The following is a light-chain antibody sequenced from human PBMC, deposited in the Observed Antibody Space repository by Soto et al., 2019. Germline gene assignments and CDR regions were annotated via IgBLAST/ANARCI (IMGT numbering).Light chain of an antibody. CDR2: AAS. J-gene: IGKJ2*01. CDR1: QTIRTL. CDR3: QQSLTIPYT. V-gene: IGKV1-39*01. Sequence: DIQMTQSPSSLSASVRDRVTITCRASQTIRTLLIWYQQKPGKAPKLLIYAASTLQSGVPSRFSGSGSGTDFTLTINSLQPEDFATYYCQQSLTIPYTFGQGTKLEIK.